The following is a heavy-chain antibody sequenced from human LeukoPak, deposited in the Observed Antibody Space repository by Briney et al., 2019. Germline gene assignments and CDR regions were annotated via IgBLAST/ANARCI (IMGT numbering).Heavy chain of an antibody. V-gene: IGHV1-2*02. J-gene: IGHJ5*02. CDR2: INPNSGGT. CDR1: GYTFTGYY. CDR3: ARGGYFADYISFDP. D-gene: IGHD4-17*01. Sequence: ASVKVSCKASGYTFTGYYMHWVRQAPGQGLEWMGCINPNSGGTHYAKRFQGRVTMTRDTSINTAYMELGSLGSDDTALYYCARGGYFADYISFDPWGQGTLVTVSS.